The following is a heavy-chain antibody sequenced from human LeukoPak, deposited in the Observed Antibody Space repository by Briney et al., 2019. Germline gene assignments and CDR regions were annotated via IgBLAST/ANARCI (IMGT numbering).Heavy chain of an antibody. CDR1: GGSISSYY. CDR2: IYYSGST. V-gene: IGHV4-59*12. D-gene: IGHD4-17*01. J-gene: IGHJ4*02. Sequence: SETLSLTCTVSGGSISSYYWSWIRQPPGKGLEWIGYIYYSGSTNYNPSLKSRVTISVDTSKNQFSLKLSSVTAADTAVYYCARTYGDYIFDYWGQGTLVTVSS. CDR3: ARTYGDYIFDY.